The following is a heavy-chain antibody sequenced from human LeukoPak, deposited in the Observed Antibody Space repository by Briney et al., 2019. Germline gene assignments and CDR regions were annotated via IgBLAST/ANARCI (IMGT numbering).Heavy chain of an antibody. CDR3: ARDLGAAMPLN. J-gene: IGHJ4*02. V-gene: IGHV4-38-2*02. CDR1: GGSISGYY. D-gene: IGHD2-2*01. CDR2: IYHSGST. Sequence: SETLSLTCTVSGGSISGYYWSWIRQPPGKGLEWIGSIYHSGSTYYNPSLKSRVTISVDTSKNQFSLKLSSVTAADTAVYYCARDLGAAMPLNWGQGTLVTVSS.